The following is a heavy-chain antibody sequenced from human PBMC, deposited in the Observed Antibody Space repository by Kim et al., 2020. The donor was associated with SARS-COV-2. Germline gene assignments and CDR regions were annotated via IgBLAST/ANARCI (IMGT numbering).Heavy chain of an antibody. CDR3: ASDQDGPRPFDY. Sequence: YYADSVRGRFTISRDYSTNTLYMQRNSLRAEDTAVYYCASDQDGPRPFDYWGKGTLVTVSS. J-gene: IGHJ4*02. V-gene: IGHV3-30*01.